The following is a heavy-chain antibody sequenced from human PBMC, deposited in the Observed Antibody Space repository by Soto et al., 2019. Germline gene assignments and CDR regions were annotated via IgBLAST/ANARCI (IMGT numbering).Heavy chain of an antibody. CDR2: ITHDGSQK. V-gene: IGHV3-30*04. J-gene: IGHJ4*02. Sequence: GKGLEWVAVITHDGSQKYYADYVKGRFTISRDNSKNTLYLQMNSLREDDTAVYYCARDPFDYASDIVPPPSRGFDYLGQGTLVTVSS. CDR3: ARDPFDYASDIVPPPSRGFDY. D-gene: IGHD2-15*01.